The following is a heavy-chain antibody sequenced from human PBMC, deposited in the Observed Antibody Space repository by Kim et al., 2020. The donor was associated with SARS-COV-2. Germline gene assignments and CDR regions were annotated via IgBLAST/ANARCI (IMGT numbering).Heavy chain of an antibody. CDR1: GGSISSYY. Sequence: SETLSLTCTVSGGSISSYYWSWIRQPPGKGLEWIGYIYYSGSTNYNPSLKSRVTISVDTSKNQFSLKLSSVTAADTAVYYCARYQYVWGSYRYTTGMDVWGQGTTVTVSS. D-gene: IGHD3-16*02. CDR2: IYYSGST. J-gene: IGHJ6*02. CDR3: ARYQYVWGSYRYTTGMDV. V-gene: IGHV4-59*08.